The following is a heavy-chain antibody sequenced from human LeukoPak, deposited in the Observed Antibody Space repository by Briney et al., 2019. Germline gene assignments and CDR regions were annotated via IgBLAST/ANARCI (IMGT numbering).Heavy chain of an antibody. V-gene: IGHV3-74*01. CDR3: ARSRFCTSGGCYYDY. CDR1: GFTFTSYW. Sequence: PGGSLRLSCAASGFTFTSYWMHWVSQAPGKGLVWVSGIKTDGISTGYVDSVKGRLTISRDNAKNTLYLQMNSLRAEDTAVYYCARSRFCTSGGCYYDYWGQGVLVTVSS. CDR2: IKTDGIST. D-gene: IGHD2-8*02. J-gene: IGHJ4*02.